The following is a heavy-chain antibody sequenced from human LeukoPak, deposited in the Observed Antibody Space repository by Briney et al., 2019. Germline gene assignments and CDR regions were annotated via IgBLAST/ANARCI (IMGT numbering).Heavy chain of an antibody. Sequence: GASVKVSCKASGYTFTGYHMHWVRQAPGQGLEWMGRINPNSGGTNYAQKFQGRVTMTRDTSISTAYMELSRLRSDDTAVYYCARTKYSSSWYDKGLGYWGQGTLVTVSS. CDR1: GYTFTGYH. J-gene: IGHJ4*02. V-gene: IGHV1-2*06. D-gene: IGHD6-13*01. CDR2: INPNSGGT. CDR3: ARTKYSSSWYDKGLGY.